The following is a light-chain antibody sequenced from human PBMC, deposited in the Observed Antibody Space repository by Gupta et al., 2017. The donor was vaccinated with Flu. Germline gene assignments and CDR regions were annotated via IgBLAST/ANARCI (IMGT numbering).Light chain of an antibody. CDR2: GAS. J-gene: IGKJ2*01. Sequence: ERATLSCRASQSVSSSYLAWYQQKPGQAPRLLIYGASSRATGIPDRFSGSGSGTDFTLTISRLEPEDFAVYYCQQYGSSPYTFGQGTKLESK. CDR1: QSVSSSY. V-gene: IGKV3-20*01. CDR3: QQYGSSPYT.